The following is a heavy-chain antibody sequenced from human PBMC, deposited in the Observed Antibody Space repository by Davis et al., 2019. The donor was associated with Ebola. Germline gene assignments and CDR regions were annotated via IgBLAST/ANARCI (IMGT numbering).Heavy chain of an antibody. CDR1: GYTFSNFA. J-gene: IGHJ6*03. CDR3: ARATHPHYYYYMDV. Sequence: ASVKVSCKASGYTFSNFAVSWVRQAPGQGLEWMGWISVYNGNTKYAQKFQRRVTMTTDTSASTAYMELRSLRSDDTAVFYCARATHPHYYYYMDVWGKGTTVTVSS. V-gene: IGHV1-18*01. CDR2: ISVYNGNT.